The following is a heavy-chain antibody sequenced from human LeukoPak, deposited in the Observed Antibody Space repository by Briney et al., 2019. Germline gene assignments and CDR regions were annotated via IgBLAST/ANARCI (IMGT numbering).Heavy chain of an antibody. D-gene: IGHD5-18*01. V-gene: IGHV1-2*02. CDR3: ARELSPIQLWSPSDY. CDR2: INPNSGGT. CDR1: GYTFTGYY. Sequence: GASVKVSCKASGYTFTGYYMHWVRQAPGQGLEWMGWINPNSGGTNYAQKLQGRVTMTTDTSTSTAYMELRSLRSDDTAVYYCARELSPIQLWSPSDYWGQGTLVTVSS. J-gene: IGHJ4*02.